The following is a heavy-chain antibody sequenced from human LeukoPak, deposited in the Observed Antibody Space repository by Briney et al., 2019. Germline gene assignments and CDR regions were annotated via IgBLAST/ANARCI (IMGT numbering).Heavy chain of an antibody. J-gene: IGHJ4*02. CDR1: GFNFSNYG. Sequence: PGGSLRLSCAASGFNFSNYGMHWVRQAPGRGLEWVAFIRYDGSNTYNADSVKGRFSIFRDNSKNTVYLQMNCLRTEDTAVYFCGRDLRYSSSWYSGDYWGQGSLVIVSS. D-gene: IGHD6-13*01. V-gene: IGHV3-30*02. CDR2: IRYDGSNT. CDR3: GRDLRYSSSWYSGDY.